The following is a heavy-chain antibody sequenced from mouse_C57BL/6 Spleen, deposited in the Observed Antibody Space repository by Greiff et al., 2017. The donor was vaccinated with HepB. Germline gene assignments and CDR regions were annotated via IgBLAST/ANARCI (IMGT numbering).Heavy chain of an antibody. V-gene: IGHV1-22*01. CDR3: AILYDYEAWFAY. CDR1: GYTFTDYN. Sequence: VQLKESGPELVKPGASVKMSCKASGYTFTDYNMHWVKQSHGKSLEWIGYINPNNGGTSYNQKFKGKATLTVNNSSSTAYMELRSLTSEDSAVYYCAILYDYEAWFAYWGQGTLVTVSA. J-gene: IGHJ3*01. CDR2: INPNNGGT. D-gene: IGHD2-4*01.